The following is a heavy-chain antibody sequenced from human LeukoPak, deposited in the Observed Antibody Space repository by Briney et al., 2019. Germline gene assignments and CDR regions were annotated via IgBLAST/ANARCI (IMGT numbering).Heavy chain of an antibody. CDR1: GLTFSSRW. D-gene: IGHD3-16*01. J-gene: IGHJ5*02. CDR2: IQPDGREQ. CDR3: ASQSYARFDP. V-gene: IGHV3-7*01. Sequence: GGSLRLSCAASGLTFSSRWMSWVRQAPGKGLEWLGNIQPDGREQYPVDSVKGRFTISRDNARNSLFLEMNSLRVGDTAVYYCASQSYARFDPWGQGTLVTVSS.